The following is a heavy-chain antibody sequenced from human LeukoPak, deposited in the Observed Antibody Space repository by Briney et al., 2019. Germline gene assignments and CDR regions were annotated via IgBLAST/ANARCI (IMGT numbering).Heavy chain of an antibody. CDR3: ARVTMIKEGEAFDI. CDR1: GYTFTSYD. J-gene: IGHJ3*02. Sequence: ASVKVSCKASGYTFTSYDINWVRQATGQGLEWMGWMNPNSGNTGYAQKFQGRVTMTRNTSISTAYMELSSLRSEDTAVYYCARVTMIKEGEAFDIWGQGTMVTASS. D-gene: IGHD3-22*01. V-gene: IGHV1-8*01. CDR2: MNPNSGNT.